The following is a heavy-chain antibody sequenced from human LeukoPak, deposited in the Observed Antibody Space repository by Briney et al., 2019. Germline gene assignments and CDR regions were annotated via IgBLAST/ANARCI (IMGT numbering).Heavy chain of an antibody. D-gene: IGHD6-19*01. J-gene: IGHJ6*02. CDR2: INPNSGGT. Sequence: ASVRVSCKASGYSFTGNYMHWVRQAPGQGLEWMGWINPNSGGTNYAQKFQGWVTMTRDTSISTAYMELSRLRSDDTAVYYCARDWGIEGRDIPVAGRSDYYFGLDVWGQGTTVTVSS. CDR1: GYSFTGNY. CDR3: ARDWGIEGRDIPVAGRSDYYFGLDV. V-gene: IGHV1-2*04.